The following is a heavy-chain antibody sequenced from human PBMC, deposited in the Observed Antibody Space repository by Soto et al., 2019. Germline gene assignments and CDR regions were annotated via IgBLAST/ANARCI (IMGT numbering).Heavy chain of an antibody. CDR1: GDSISNGNYY. J-gene: IGHJ4*02. Sequence: QVQLQESGPGLVKPSQTLSLTCTVSGDSISNGNYYWSWIRQPPGEDPEWIGYIYYSGNTHSTPTPKSRVTISVDTSKNPFSLMLSSVTAADTAVYYCARGGSLDYWGQGTLVTVSS. CDR3: ARGGSLDY. V-gene: IGHV4-30-4*01. CDR2: IYYSGNT.